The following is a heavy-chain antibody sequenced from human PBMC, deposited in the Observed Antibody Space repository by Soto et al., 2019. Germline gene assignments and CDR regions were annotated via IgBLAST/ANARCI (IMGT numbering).Heavy chain of an antibody. J-gene: IGHJ4*02. CDR1: GDSIIGIYH. V-gene: IGHV4-30-4*01. D-gene: IGHD6-6*01. Sequence: SETLSLTCAVSGDSIIGIYHWSWIRQPPGKGLEWIGYIYYSGSTYYNPSLKSRVTISVDTSKNQFSLKLSSVTAADTAVYYCAGLTSSSASIDYWGQGTLVTVSS. CDR3: AGLTSSSASIDY. CDR2: IYYSGST.